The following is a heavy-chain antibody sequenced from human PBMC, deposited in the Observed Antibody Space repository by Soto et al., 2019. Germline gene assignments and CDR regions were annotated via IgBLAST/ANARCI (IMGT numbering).Heavy chain of an antibody. V-gene: IGHV3-30*18. D-gene: IGHD6-25*01. Sequence: QVQLVESGGGVVQPGRSLRLSCAASGFTFSNFGMHWVRQAPGKGLAWVASISYDGNIKYSADAVKGRFTISRDKFKNTLYLQMNSLRSEDTAVYYCAKVWGPVTAAVEDYWGQGTLVTVSS. CDR3: AKVWGPVTAAVEDY. CDR1: GFTFSNFG. J-gene: IGHJ4*02. CDR2: ISYDGNIK.